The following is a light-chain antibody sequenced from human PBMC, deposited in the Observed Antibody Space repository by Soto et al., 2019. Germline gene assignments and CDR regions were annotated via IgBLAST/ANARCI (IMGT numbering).Light chain of an antibody. Sequence: DIQMSQYPSSLSASVGDRVTITCRASQDISNHLNWYQQKGGKAPELLIYDALNLETGVPSRFSGRGSGTDFTFTISSLQPEDSATYYCQQYDNLPGITFGQGTRLEIK. CDR1: QDISNH. CDR3: QQYDNLPGIT. CDR2: DAL. J-gene: IGKJ5*01. V-gene: IGKV1-33*01.